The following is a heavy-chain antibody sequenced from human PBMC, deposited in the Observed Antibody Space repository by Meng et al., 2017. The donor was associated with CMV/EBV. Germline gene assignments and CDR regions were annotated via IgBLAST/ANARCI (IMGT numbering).Heavy chain of an antibody. CDR2: INHSGST. J-gene: IGHJ5*02. CDR1: GGSFSGYY. Sequence: QVQLVQWGPGQFNPSETLSRTCAVYGGSFSGYYWGWIRQPPGKGLEWIGEINHSGSTNYNPSLKSRVTISVDTSKNQFSLKLSSVTAADTAVYYCARGVGGWFDPWGQGTLVTVSS. D-gene: IGHD1-26*01. V-gene: IGHV4-34*01. CDR3: ARGVGGWFDP.